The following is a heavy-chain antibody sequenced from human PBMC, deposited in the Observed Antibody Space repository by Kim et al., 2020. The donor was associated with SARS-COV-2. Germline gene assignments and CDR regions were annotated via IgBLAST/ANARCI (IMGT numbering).Heavy chain of an antibody. V-gene: IGHV1-3*01. CDR1: GYTFTSYA. CDR3: ARAYVDTAGIDY. Sequence: ASVKVSCKASGYTFTSYAMHWVRQAPGQRLEWMGWINAGNGNTKYSQKFQGRVTITRDTSASTAYMELSSLRSEDTAVYYCARAYVDTAGIDYWGQGTLVTVSS. D-gene: IGHD5-18*01. J-gene: IGHJ4*02. CDR2: INAGNGNT.